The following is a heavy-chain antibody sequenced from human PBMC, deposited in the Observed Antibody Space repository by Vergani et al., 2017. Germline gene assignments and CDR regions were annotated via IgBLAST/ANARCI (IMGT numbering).Heavy chain of an antibody. V-gene: IGHV3-73*02. J-gene: IGHJ6*03. CDR1: GFTFSGYA. CDR2: IRSKANSYET. Sequence: EVQLVESGGGLVQPGGSLKLSCAASGFTFSGYAMHWVRQASGKGLEWVGRIRSKANSYETAYAASVKGRFTISRDDSKNTAYLQMNSLKTEDTAVYYCTRPIAKVGYYYYMDVWGKGTTVTVSS. CDR3: TRPIAKVGYYYYMDV. D-gene: IGHD5-18*01.